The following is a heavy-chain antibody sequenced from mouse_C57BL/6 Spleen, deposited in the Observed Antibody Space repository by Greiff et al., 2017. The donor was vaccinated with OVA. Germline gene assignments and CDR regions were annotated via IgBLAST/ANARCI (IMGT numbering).Heavy chain of an antibody. CDR3: AKNEDYYGSSSWFAY. V-gene: IGHV2-4*01. D-gene: IGHD1-1*01. J-gene: IGHJ3*01. Sequence: QVQLKESGPGLVQPSQSLSITCTVSGFSLTSYGVHWVRQPPGKGLEWLGVIWSGGSTDYNAAFISRLSLSKDNSKSQVFFKMNSLQADDTAIYYWAKNEDYYGSSSWFAYWGQGTLVTVAA. CDR2: IWSGGST. CDR1: GFSLTSYG.